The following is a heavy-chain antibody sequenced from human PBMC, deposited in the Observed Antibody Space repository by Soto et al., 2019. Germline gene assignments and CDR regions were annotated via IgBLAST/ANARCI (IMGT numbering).Heavy chain of an antibody. V-gene: IGHV3-30*18. CDR2: ISYDGSNK. CDR1: GFTFSSYG. Sequence: QVPLVESGGGVVQPGRSLRLSCAASGFTFSSYGMHWVRQAPGKGLEWVAVISYDGSNKYYADSVKGRFTISRDNSKNTRYLQMNSLRAEDTAVYYCAKDRSSSWLMYYFDYWGQGTLVTVS. D-gene: IGHD6-13*01. J-gene: IGHJ4*02. CDR3: AKDRSSSWLMYYFDY.